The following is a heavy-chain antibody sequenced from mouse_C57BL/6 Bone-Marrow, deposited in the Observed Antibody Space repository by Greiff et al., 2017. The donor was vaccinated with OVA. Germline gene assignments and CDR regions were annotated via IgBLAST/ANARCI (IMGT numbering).Heavy chain of an antibody. CDR3: ARRYYGSSWYFDV. D-gene: IGHD1-1*01. Sequence: QVQLQQPGAELVKPGASVKMSCKASGYTFTSYWITWVKQRPGQGLEWIGDIYPGSGSTNYNEKFKSKATLTVDTSSSTAFMQLSSLTSEDAAVYYCARRYYGSSWYFDVWGTGTTVTVSS. CDR1: GYTFTSYW. V-gene: IGHV1-55*01. CDR2: IYPGSGST. J-gene: IGHJ1*03.